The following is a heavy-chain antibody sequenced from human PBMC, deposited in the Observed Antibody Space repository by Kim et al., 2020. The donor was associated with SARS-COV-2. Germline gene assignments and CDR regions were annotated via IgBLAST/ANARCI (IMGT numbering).Heavy chain of an antibody. D-gene: IGHD3-3*01. J-gene: IGHJ4*02. Sequence: SGKGRFTISRDNSKNTLYLQMNSLRAEDTAVYYCAKDPSYYDFWSGFFDYWGQGTLVTVSS. V-gene: IGHV3-30*02. CDR3: AKDPSYYDFWSGFFDY.